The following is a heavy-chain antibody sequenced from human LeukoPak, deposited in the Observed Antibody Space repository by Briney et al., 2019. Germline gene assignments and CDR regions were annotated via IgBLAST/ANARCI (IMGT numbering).Heavy chain of an antibody. CDR2: ISYSGDTT. V-gene: IGHV3-23*01. D-gene: IGHD6-13*01. J-gene: IGHJ4*02. CDR3: AKTAAVAGPTRHFDF. Sequence: GGSLRLSCAAAGFTFNSYSMNWVRQAPGKGLEWVSLISYSGDTTYYADSVKGRFTFSRDNSRNTLYLQMNNLRVEDTAIYYSAKTAAVAGPTRHFDFWGQGSLVTVSS. CDR1: GFTFNSYS.